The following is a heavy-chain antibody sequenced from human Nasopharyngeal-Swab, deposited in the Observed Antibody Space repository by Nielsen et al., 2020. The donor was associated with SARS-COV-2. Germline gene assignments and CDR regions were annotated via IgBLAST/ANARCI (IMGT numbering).Heavy chain of an antibody. CDR2: INSDGSNI. CDR3: VRGYDY. CDR1: GFSFITYL. Sequence: GGSLRLSFAASGFSFITYLMPWVRQVPGKGLVWLSQINSDGSNITYADPVKGRFTISRDNSKSTLYLQMNSLKDEDTAVYYCVRGYDYWGQGTLVTVSS. V-gene: IGHV3-74*01. J-gene: IGHJ4*02.